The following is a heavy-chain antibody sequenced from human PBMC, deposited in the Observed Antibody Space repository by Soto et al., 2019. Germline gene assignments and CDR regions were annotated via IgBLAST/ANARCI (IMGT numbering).Heavy chain of an antibody. CDR1: GFTFSSYA. J-gene: IGHJ4*02. CDR3: ANPTYYYDSSGSSDY. D-gene: IGHD3-22*01. Sequence: GGSLRLSCAASGFTFSSYAMSWVRQAPGKGLEWVSAISGSGGSTYYADSVKGRFTISRDNSKNTLYLQMNSLRAEDTAVYYCANPTYYYDSSGSSDYWGQGTLVTVSS. CDR2: ISGSGGST. V-gene: IGHV3-23*01.